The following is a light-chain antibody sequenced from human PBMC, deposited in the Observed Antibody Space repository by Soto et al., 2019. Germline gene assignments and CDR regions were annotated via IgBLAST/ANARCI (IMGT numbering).Light chain of an antibody. CDR1: QSVSSSY. CDR2: GAS. J-gene: IGKJ3*01. V-gene: IGKV3-20*01. CDR3: QQYGSSLFT. Sequence: EIVLTQSPGTLSLSPGERATLSCRASQSVSSSYLAWYQQKPGQAPKLLIYGASSRPTGIPDRFSGSGSGTDFTLTISRLEPEDSAVYYCQQYGSSLFTFGPGTKVDIK.